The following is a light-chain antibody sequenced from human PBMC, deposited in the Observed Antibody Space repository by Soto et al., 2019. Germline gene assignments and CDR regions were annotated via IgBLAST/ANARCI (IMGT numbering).Light chain of an antibody. CDR2: EVI. Sequence: QSALTQPPSASGSPGQSVTISCTGTSSDVGGYNYVSWYQHHPGKAPKLMIYEVIKRPSGVPDRFSGSKSGNTASLTVSGLQDEDEADYYCSSYAGSNKCVLFGGGTKLTVL. CDR3: SSYAGSNKCVL. J-gene: IGLJ2*01. V-gene: IGLV2-8*01. CDR1: SSDVGGYNY.